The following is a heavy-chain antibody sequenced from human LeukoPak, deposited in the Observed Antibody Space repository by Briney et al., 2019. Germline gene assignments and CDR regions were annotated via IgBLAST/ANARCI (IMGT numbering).Heavy chain of an antibody. CDR2: INHSGST. CDR3: ARGVYYDSSGYDSIDGFDP. D-gene: IGHD3-22*01. Sequence: SETLSLTCAVYGGSFSGYYWSWIRQPPGKGLEWIGEINHSGSTNYNPSLKSRVTISVDTSKNQFSLKLSSVTAAGTAVYYCARGVYYDSSGYDSIDGFDPWGQGTLVTVSS. V-gene: IGHV4-34*01. CDR1: GGSFSGYY. J-gene: IGHJ5*02.